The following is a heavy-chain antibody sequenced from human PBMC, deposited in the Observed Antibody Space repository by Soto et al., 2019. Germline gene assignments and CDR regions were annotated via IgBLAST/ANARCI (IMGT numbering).Heavy chain of an antibody. CDR3: ARDTPLGYCSSTSCLGCYYYYGMDV. Sequence: ASVKVSCKASGYTFTSYGISWVRQAPGQGLEWMGWISAYNGNTNYAQKLQGRVTMTTDTSTSTAYMELRSLRSDDTAVYYCARDTPLGYCSSTSCLGCYYYYGMDVWGQGTTVTV. V-gene: IGHV1-18*04. CDR2: ISAYNGNT. CDR1: GYTFTSYG. D-gene: IGHD2-2*01. J-gene: IGHJ6*02.